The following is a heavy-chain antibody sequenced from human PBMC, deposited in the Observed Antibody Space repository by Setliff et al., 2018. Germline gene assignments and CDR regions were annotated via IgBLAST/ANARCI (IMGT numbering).Heavy chain of an antibody. V-gene: IGHV1-18*01. CDR2: ISTDDGDT. Sequence: ASVKVSCKASGYTFTTHGISWVRQAPGQGLEWMGWISTDDGDTNFAQKFQGRVTLTTDTSTGTAYMELRSLTFDDTAVYSCARDWFCSGGDCSDVFDFWGQGTMVTVSS. CDR1: GYTFTTHG. J-gene: IGHJ3*01. D-gene: IGHD2-21*02. CDR3: ARDWFCSGGDCSDVFDF.